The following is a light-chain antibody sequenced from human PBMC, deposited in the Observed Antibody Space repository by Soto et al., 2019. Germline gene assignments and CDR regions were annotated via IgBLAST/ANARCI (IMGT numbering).Light chain of an antibody. CDR3: QQYGSSRGT. V-gene: IGKV3-20*01. CDR1: QSVNSRY. Sequence: EPVLTKSPGTLSLSRGERATLSGRASQSVNSRYLAWYQQKPVQAPRLLIYGASSRVTGIPARFSGSRSGTYFTLTISRLEPEDFEVYYCQQYGSSRGTFGPGTKVEGK. J-gene: IGKJ1*01. CDR2: GAS.